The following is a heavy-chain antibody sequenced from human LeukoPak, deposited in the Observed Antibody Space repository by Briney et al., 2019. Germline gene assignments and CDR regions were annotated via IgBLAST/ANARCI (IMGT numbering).Heavy chain of an antibody. J-gene: IGHJ4*02. CDR2: ISSSGSNI. D-gene: IGHD4/OR15-4a*01. V-gene: IGHV3-11*01. Sequence: PGGSLRLSCACAASGFTFSDYSMSWIRQAPGKGLEWVSFISSSGSNIYYADSVKGRFTICRDNAKNSLYLQMNSLSAEDTAVYYCAKGGEFYGGLFDSWGQGTLVTVSS. CDR1: GFTFSDYS. CDR3: AKGGEFYGGLFDS.